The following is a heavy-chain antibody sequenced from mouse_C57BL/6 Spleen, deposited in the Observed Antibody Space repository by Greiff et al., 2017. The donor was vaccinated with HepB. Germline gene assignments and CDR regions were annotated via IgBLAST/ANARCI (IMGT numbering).Heavy chain of an antibody. CDR2: ISNGGDST. J-gene: IGHJ4*01. Sequence: EVQGVASGGGLVQPGGSLILSCAASGFTFRDYYMYLVRHTPQKRLELVAYISNGGDSTYYPDTVKGRFLISRDNAKNTLYLQMSRLKSEDTAMYYCARRGSSYAMDYWGQGTSVTVSS. CDR1: GFTFRDYY. D-gene: IGHD1-1*01. CDR3: ARRGSSYAMDY. V-gene: IGHV5-12*01.